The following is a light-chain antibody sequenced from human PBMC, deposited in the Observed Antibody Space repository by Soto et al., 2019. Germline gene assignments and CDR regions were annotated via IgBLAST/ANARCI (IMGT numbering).Light chain of an antibody. J-gene: IGKJ1*01. V-gene: IGKV1-5*03. CDR2: KAS. Sequence: DIQMTQSPSTLSASVGDRVTITCRASQSISSWLAWYQQKPGKVPKLLIYKASSLESGVPSRFSGSGPGTEFTLTISSLQPDDFATYYCQQYNSYSRTFGQGTKVEIK. CDR3: QQYNSYSRT. CDR1: QSISSW.